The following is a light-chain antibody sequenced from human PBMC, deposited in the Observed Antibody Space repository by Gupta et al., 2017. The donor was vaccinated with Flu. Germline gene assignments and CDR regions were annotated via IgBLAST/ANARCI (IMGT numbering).Light chain of an antibody. J-gene: IGLJ3*02. CDR2: GNS. V-gene: IGLV1-40*01. CDR3: QSYDSSRSGWV. CDR1: SSNIGAGYD. Sequence: QSVLTQTHSVSGAPGQRVTISCTGSSSNIGAGYDLHWYQQLPGTAPKHLIFGNSNRPSGVPDRFSGSKSGTSASLAITGLQTEDEADYYCQSYDSSRSGWVFGRGTKLTVL.